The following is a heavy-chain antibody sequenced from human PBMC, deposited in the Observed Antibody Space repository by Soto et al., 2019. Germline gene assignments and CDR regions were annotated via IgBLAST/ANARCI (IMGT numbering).Heavy chain of an antibody. V-gene: IGHV4-30-4*01. CDR2: IYYSGRS. D-gene: IGHD3-16*01. CDR3: ARGGGFDS. Sequence: QLQESGPGLVKPSQTLSLTCTVSGDSITSGDNYWSWIRQPPGKGLEWIGYIYYSGRSYYTPSXXSXVXRSVDTSKNQFSLTLTSVTAADTAVYYCARGGGFDSWGRGSLVTVSS. J-gene: IGHJ4*02. CDR1: GDSITSGDNY.